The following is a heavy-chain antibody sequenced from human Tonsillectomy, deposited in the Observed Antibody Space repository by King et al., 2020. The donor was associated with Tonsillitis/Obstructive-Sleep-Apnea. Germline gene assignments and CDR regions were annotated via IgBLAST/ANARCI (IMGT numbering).Heavy chain of an antibody. Sequence: VQLQESGPGLVKPSETLSLTCTVSGDSISSFYWSWIRQPPGKVLEWIGLIYYSGSTNYNPSLKSRVTISLDTSKNQFSLKLSSVTAADTAVYYCARVFSEYQLLHDYYDYYMDVWGKGTTVTVSS. J-gene: IGHJ6*03. D-gene: IGHD2-2*01. CDR1: GDSISSFY. V-gene: IGHV4-59*01. CDR3: ARVFSEYQLLHDYYDYYMDV. CDR2: IYYSGST.